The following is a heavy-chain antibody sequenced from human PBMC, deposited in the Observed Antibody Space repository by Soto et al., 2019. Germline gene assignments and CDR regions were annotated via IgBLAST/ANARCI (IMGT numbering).Heavy chain of an antibody. CDR1: GGSISSVGHY. CDR3: ARESGGYDSSTRYGLDV. CDR2: IYYSGST. J-gene: IGHJ6*02. V-gene: IGHV4-31*03. Sequence: SETLSLTCSVSGGSISSVGHYWTWIRQQPGKCLEWIGYIYYSGSTDYNPSLKSRVTISVDRSKNQFSLNLSSVTAADTAIYYCARESGGYDSSTRYGLDVWGQGTTVTVYS. D-gene: IGHD6-25*01.